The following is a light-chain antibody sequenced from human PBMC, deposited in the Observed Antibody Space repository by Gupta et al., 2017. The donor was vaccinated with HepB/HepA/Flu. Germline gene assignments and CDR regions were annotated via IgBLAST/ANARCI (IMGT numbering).Light chain of an antibody. V-gene: IGLV1-40*01. CDR2: CSN. CDR3: QSYDFRLNGDCV. J-gene: IGLJ3*02. Sequence: QSVLTQPPSVSGAPGQRVTIFCTGSSSNIGAGYDVHWYQQFPGTAPKPLISCSNNRPSGVPDRFSGAKSCTSASLVINGLQAEDEADYYCQSYDFRLNGDCVFGGGTKLHVL. CDR1: SSNIGAGYD.